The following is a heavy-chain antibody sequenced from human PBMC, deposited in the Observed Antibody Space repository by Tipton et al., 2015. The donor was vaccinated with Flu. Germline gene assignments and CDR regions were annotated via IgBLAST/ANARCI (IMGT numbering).Heavy chain of an antibody. Sequence: GSLRLSCAASGFTFSRYGMSWVRQAPGKGLEWVSAIGGGGATTYFADSVKGRFTISRDNTRNTLYLQTNSLRAEDTAIYYCARVIPEFVAGLSYWGQGTLVSVSS. CDR3: ARVIPEFVAGLSY. J-gene: IGHJ4*02. D-gene: IGHD6-19*01. CDR1: GFTFSRYG. V-gene: IGHV3-23*01. CDR2: IGGGGATT.